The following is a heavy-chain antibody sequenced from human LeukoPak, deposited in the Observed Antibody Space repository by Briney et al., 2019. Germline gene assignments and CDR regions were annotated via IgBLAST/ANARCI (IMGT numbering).Heavy chain of an antibody. J-gene: IGHJ6*02. Sequence: GGSLRLSCVASGFTFTTHWMSWVRQAPGGGPEWVANIKQDGSARNYVDSVKGRFTISRDNAKNSLYLQLNSLRVEDTAVYYCARDQYNYYGMDVWGQGTTVTVSS. CDR1: GFTFTTHW. D-gene: IGHD6-6*01. CDR2: IKQDGSAR. CDR3: ARDQYNYYGMDV. V-gene: IGHV3-7*05.